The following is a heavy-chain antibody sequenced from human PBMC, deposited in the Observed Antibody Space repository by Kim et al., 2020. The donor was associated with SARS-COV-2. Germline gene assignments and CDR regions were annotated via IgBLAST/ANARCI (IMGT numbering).Heavy chain of an antibody. V-gene: IGHV3-48*03. J-gene: IGHJ5*02. CDR2: ISSSGSTI. D-gene: IGHD3-10*01. Sequence: GGSLRLSCAASGFTFSSYEMNWVRQAPGKGLEWVSYISSSGSTIYYADSVKGRFTISRDNAKNSLYLQMNSLRAEDTAVYYCAREITMVRGVFPESPGDWFDPWGQGTLVTVSS. CDR1: GFTFSSYE. CDR3: AREITMVRGVFPESPGDWFDP.